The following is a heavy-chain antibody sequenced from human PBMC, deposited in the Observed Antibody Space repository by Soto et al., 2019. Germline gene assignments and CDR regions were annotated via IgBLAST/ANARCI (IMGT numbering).Heavy chain of an antibody. CDR2: IYYSGST. Sequence: ASETLSLTCTVSGGSISSSSYYWGWIRQPPGKGLEWIGGIYYSGSTYYNPSLKSRVTISVDTSKNQFSLKLSSVTAADTAVYYCARIEHSSSWSDWGQGTLVTVSS. D-gene: IGHD6-13*01. CDR1: GGSISSSSYY. J-gene: IGHJ4*02. V-gene: IGHV4-39*01. CDR3: ARIEHSSSWSD.